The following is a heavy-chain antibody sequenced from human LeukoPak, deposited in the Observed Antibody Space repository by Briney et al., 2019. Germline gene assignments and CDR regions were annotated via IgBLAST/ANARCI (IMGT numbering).Heavy chain of an antibody. D-gene: IGHD5-24*01. CDR3: ASSVEVATNDLDY. J-gene: IGHJ4*02. CDR1: GYTFTGYY. CDR2: ISAYNGNT. V-gene: IGHV1-18*04. Sequence: ASVKVSCKASGYTFTGYYMHWVRQAPGQGLEWMGWISAYNGNTNYAQKLQGRVTMTTDTSTSTAYMELRSLRSDDTAVYYCASSVEVATNDLDYWGQGTLVTVSS.